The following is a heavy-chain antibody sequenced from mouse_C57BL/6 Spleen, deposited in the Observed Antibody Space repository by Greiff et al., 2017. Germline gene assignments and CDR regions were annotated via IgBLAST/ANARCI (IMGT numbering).Heavy chain of an antibody. CDR2: IYPGSGNT. D-gene: IGHD2-3*01. V-gene: IGHV1-76*01. CDR3: ARWDGVAY. J-gene: IGHJ3*01. CDR1: GYTFTDYY. Sequence: VKLMESGAELVRPGASVKLSCKASGYTFTDYYINWVKQRPGQGLEWIARIYPGSGNTYYNEKFKGKATLTAEKSSSTAYMQLSSLTSEDSAVYFCARWDGVAYWGQGTLVTVSA.